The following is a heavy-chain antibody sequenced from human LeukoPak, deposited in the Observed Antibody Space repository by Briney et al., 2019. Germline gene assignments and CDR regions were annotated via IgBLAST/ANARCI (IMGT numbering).Heavy chain of an antibody. J-gene: IGHJ4*02. Sequence: SQTLSLTCTVSGVSISSGGYYWSWSRQHPGKGLKWIGYMYFSGITSYNPSLKSRVTISVDTSKNQFSLKLSSVTAADTAVYYCARDGYSSSSYFDYWGQGTLVTVSS. CDR2: MYFSGIT. V-gene: IGHV4-31*03. CDR1: GVSISSGGYY. CDR3: ARDGYSSSSYFDY. D-gene: IGHD6-6*01.